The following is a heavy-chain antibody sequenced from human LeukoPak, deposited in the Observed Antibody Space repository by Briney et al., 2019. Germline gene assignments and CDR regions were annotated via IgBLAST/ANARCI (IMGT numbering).Heavy chain of an antibody. J-gene: IGHJ4*02. V-gene: IGHV3-21*01. CDR2: INPTSSSI. CDR3: VRHLATSGSYPLDY. Sequence: GGSLRLSCAGSGFTFSDYSINWVRQAPGKGLEWVSSINPTSSSIYYADAVRGRFTISRDNAKSSLYLQMNGLTVEDTAVYYCVRHLATSGSYPLDYWGQGTLVTVSS. CDR1: GFTFSDYS. D-gene: IGHD2-15*01.